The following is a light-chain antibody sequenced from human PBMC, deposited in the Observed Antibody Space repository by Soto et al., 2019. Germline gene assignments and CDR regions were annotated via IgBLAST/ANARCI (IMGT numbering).Light chain of an antibody. CDR2: DAY. CDR1: QDISNY. V-gene: IGKV1-33*01. CDR3: KQYDNLPRT. J-gene: IGKJ1*01. Sequence: DIQMTQSPSSLSASVGDRVTITCQASQDISNYLNWYQQKPEKAPKLLIYDAYNLETGVPSRFSGSGYGTNFTFTISSLQPEDIETYDCKQYDNLPRTFGQGTKVEIK.